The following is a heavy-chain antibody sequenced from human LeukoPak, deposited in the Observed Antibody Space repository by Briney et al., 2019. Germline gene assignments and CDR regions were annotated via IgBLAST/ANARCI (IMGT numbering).Heavy chain of an antibody. CDR1: GGSFSGYY. V-gene: IGHV4-59*01. D-gene: IGHD3-3*01. CDR3: ARGAIFGVVIPHYFDY. J-gene: IGHJ4*02. CDR2: IYYSGST. Sequence: SETLSLTCAVYGGSFSGYYWSWIRQPPGKGLEWIGYIYYSGSTNYNPSLKSRVTISVDTSKNQFSLKPSSVTAADTAVYYCARGAIFGVVIPHYFDYWGQGTLVTVSS.